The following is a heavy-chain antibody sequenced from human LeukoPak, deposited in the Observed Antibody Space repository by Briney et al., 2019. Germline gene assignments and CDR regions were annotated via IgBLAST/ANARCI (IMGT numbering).Heavy chain of an antibody. D-gene: IGHD3-3*01. J-gene: IGHJ4*02. CDR3: AVDFWSGYYVDY. CDR1: GGTFSSYA. V-gene: IGHV1-69*05. CDR2: IIPIFGTA. Sequence: SVKVSCKASGGTFSSYAISWVRQAPGQGLEWMGGIIPIFGTANYAQKFQGRVTITTDESTSTAYMELSSLRSEDTAVYYCAVDFWSGYYVDYWGQGTLVTVSS.